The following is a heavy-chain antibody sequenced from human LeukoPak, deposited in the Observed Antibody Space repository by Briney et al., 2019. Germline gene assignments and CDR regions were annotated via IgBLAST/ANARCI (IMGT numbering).Heavy chain of an antibody. Sequence: SVKVSCKASGGTFTTYAISWVRQAPGQGLEWMGGIIPIFGTANYAQKFQGRVTITAAESTSTAYMELSRLTSEDTAVYFCAKFWSGYYTDWGQGTLVSVSS. J-gene: IGHJ4*02. V-gene: IGHV1-69*13. CDR1: GGTFTTYA. D-gene: IGHD3-3*01. CDR2: IIPIFGTA. CDR3: AKFWSGYYTD.